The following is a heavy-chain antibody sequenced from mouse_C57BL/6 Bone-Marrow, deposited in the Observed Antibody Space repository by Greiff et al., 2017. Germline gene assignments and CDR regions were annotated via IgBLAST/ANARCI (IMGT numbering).Heavy chain of an antibody. CDR1: GFNIKDYY. V-gene: IGHV14-2*01. CDR2: IDPEDGET. J-gene: IGHJ2*01. CDR3: TRFLIYYGINY. D-gene: IGHD1-1*01. Sequence: VQLQQSGAELVKPGASVKLSCTASGFNIKDYYIHWVKQRTEQGLEWIGRIDPEDGETKYAPKFQDKATITADTSSNTAYLQLSSLTSEDTAVYYCTRFLIYYGINYWGQGTTLTVSS.